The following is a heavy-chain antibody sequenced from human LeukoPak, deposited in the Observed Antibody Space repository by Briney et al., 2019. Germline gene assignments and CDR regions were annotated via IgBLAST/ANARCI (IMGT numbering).Heavy chain of an antibody. V-gene: IGHV3-21*01. CDR3: ARDGGYYYGSGTQLD. CDR1: GFTFSSYS. CDR2: IKSSSSYI. Sequence: GGSLRLSCAASGFTFSSYSMNWVRQAPGKGLEWVSSIKSSSSYIYYADSVKGRFTISRDNAKNSLYLQMNSLRAEDTAVYYCARDGGYYYGSGTQLDWGQGTLVTVSS. D-gene: IGHD3-10*01. J-gene: IGHJ4*02.